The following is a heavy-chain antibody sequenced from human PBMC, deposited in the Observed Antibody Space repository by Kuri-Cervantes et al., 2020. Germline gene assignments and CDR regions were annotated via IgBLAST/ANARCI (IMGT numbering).Heavy chain of an antibody. V-gene: IGHV4-34*01. J-gene: IGHJ6*02. CDR2: INHSGST. Sequence: SETLSLTCAVYGGSFSGYYWSWIRQPPGKGLEWIGEINHSGSTNYNPSLKSRVTISVDTSKSQFSLKLSSVTAADTAVYYCACARGSWFGEYYYYGMDVWGQGTTVTVSS. D-gene: IGHD3-10*01. CDR3: ACARGSWFGEYYYYGMDV. CDR1: GGSFSGYY.